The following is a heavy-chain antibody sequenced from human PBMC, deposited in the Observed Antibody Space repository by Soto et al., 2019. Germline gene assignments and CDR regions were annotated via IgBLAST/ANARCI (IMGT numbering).Heavy chain of an antibody. CDR1: GYTFTGYY. CDR3: ARDGSGGGEDDAFDI. Sequence: ASXKVSCKASGYTFTGYYMHCVRQPPGQGLEWMGWINPNSGGTNYAQKFQGWVTMTRDTSISTAYMELSRLRSDDTAVYYCARDGSGGGEDDAFDIWGQGTMVTVSS. J-gene: IGHJ3*02. V-gene: IGHV1-2*04. D-gene: IGHD2-15*01. CDR2: INPNSGGT.